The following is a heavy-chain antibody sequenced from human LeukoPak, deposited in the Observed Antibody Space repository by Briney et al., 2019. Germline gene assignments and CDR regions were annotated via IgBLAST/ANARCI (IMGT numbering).Heavy chain of an antibody. V-gene: IGHV3-30-3*01. CDR2: ISYDGSNK. Sequence: GGSLRLSCAASGFTFSSYAMHWVRQAPGKGLEWVAVISYDGSNKYYADSVKGRFTISRDNSKNTLYLQMNSLRAEDTAVYYCANGGSAFDYWGQGTLVTVSS. CDR3: ANGGSAFDY. J-gene: IGHJ4*02. CDR1: GFTFSSYA.